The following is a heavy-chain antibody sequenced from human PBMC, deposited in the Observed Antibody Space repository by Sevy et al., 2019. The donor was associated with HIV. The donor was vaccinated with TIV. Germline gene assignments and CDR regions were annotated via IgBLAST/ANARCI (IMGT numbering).Heavy chain of an antibody. J-gene: IGHJ4*02. Sequence: GGSLRLSCAASGFTFSSYAMHWVRQAPGKGLEWVAVISYDGSNKYYADSVKGRFTISRDNSKNTLYLQINSLRAEDTAVYYCASSPRYWGQGTLVTVSS. CDR1: GFTFSSYA. V-gene: IGHV3-30-3*01. CDR2: ISYDGSNK. CDR3: ASSPRY.